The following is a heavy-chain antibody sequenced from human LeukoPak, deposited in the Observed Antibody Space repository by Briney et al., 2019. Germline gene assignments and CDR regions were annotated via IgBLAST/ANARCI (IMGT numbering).Heavy chain of an antibody. J-gene: IGHJ2*01. V-gene: IGHV3-64*01. CDR3: GRGRQQQLVRRYVDL. Sequence: GGSLRLSCAASGFTFSSYSMHWLRQAPGKGLEYVSGISSSGGSTDYASSMKGRFTISRDNSKNTLYLQMGSLRPEDMAVYYCGRGRQQQLVRRYVDLWGRGTLVIVSS. CDR1: GFTFSSYS. D-gene: IGHD6-13*01. CDR2: ISSSGGST.